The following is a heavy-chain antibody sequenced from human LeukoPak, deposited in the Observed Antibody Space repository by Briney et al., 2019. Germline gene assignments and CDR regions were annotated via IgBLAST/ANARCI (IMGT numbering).Heavy chain of an antibody. J-gene: IGHJ4*02. Sequence: PGRSLRLSCAASGFTFSSYGMHWVRQAPGKGLEWVAVIWYDGSNKYYADSVKGRFTISRDNSKNTLYLQMNSLRAEDTAVYYCAASPPDIAYQYSSGWYFDYWGQGTLVTVSS. CDR1: GFTFSSYG. CDR2: IWYDGSNK. CDR3: AASPPDIAYQYSSGWYFDY. V-gene: IGHV3-33*01. D-gene: IGHD6-19*01.